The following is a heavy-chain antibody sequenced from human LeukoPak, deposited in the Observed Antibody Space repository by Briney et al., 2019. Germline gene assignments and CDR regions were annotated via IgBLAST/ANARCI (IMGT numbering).Heavy chain of an antibody. Sequence: PLETLSLTCTVSGGSISASSYNWGWIRQPPGKGLEWIGSIYNRGSTYYNPFLKSRVTISVDTSKNQLSLRLSSVTAADTAEYYCAGHKGYCSGGGCSDFDYWGQGTLVTVSS. CDR3: AGHKGYCSGGGCSDFDY. V-gene: IGHV4-39*01. CDR1: GGSISASSYN. CDR2: IYNRGST. D-gene: IGHD2-15*01. J-gene: IGHJ4*02.